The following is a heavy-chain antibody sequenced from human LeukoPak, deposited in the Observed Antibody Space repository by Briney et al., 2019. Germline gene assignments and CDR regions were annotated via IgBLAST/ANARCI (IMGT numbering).Heavy chain of an antibody. V-gene: IGHV1-69*06. CDR1: GGTFSSYA. D-gene: IGHD3-22*01. J-gene: IGHJ3*02. Sequence: SVKVSCKASGGTFSSYAISWVRQAPGQGLEWMGGIIPIFGTANYAQKFQGRVTITADKSTSTAYMELSSLRSEDTAVYYCARIHIYYDSSGIWGQGTMVTVSS. CDR2: IIPIFGTA. CDR3: ARIHIYYDSSGI.